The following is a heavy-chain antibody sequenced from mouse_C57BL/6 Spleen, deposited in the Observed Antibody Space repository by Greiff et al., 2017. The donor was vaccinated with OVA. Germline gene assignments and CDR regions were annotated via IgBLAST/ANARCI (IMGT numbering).Heavy chain of an antibody. CDR3: ATSSYDYDGAWFAY. CDR1: GFSLTSYG. CDR2: IWGVGST. D-gene: IGHD2-4*01. J-gene: IGHJ3*01. Sequence: VKLVESGPGLVAPSQSLSITCTVSGFSLTSYGVDWVRQSPGKGLEWLGVIWGVGSTNYNSALKSRLSISKDNSKSQVFLKMNSLQTDDTAMYYCATSSYDYDGAWFAYWGQGTLVTVSA. V-gene: IGHV2-6*01.